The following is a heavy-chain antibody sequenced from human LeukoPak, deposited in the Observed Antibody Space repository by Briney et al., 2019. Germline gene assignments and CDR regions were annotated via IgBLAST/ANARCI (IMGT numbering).Heavy chain of an antibody. J-gene: IGHJ5*02. Sequence: ASVKVSCKASGYTFTSYDINWVRQATGQGPEWMGWMNPNSGNTGYAQNFQGRVTLSRNTFISTAYMELSSLRSEDTAIYYCARRNYGSPRWFDPWGQGTLVTVSS. D-gene: IGHD5-24*01. CDR2: MNPNSGNT. CDR1: GYTFTSYD. CDR3: ARRNYGSPRWFDP. V-gene: IGHV1-8*01.